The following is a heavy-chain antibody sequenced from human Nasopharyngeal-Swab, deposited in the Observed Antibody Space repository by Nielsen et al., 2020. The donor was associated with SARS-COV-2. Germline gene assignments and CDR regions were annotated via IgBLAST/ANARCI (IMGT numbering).Heavy chain of an antibody. V-gene: IGHV3-7*04. CDR1: GFTFGSYW. Sequence: GGSLRLSCAAPGFTFGSYWMNWVRLAPVNRLEWVATVKQDGSAIYHVDSLKGRFTISRDNAKNSLYLQMNSLRADDTAVYYCARENWGKLDYWGQGALVTVSS. D-gene: IGHD7-27*01. CDR2: VKQDGSAI. CDR3: ARENWGKLDY. J-gene: IGHJ4*02.